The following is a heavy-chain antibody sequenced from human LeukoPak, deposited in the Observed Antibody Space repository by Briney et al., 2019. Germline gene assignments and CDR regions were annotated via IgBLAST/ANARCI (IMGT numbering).Heavy chain of an antibody. Sequence: PSETLSLTCTVSGGSISSYYWSWIRQPPGKGLDWIGYIYYSGSTNYNPSLKSRVTISVDTSKNQFSLKLSSVTAADTAVYYCARVELIRWLQDAFDIWGQGTMVTVSS. D-gene: IGHD4-17*01. V-gene: IGHV4-59*12. CDR2: IYYSGST. CDR3: ARVELIRWLQDAFDI. CDR1: GGSISSYY. J-gene: IGHJ3*02.